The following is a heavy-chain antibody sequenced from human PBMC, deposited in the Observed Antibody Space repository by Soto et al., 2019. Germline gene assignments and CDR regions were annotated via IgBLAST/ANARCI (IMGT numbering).Heavy chain of an antibody. CDR1: GYSFTSYW. D-gene: IGHD2-2*01. CDR3: AKPHCISTSCYGAFHI. V-gene: IGHV5-51*01. Sequence: GESLKISCKGSGYSFTSYWISWVRQMPGKGLEWMGIIYPGDSDTRYSPSFQGQVTISADKSISTAYLQWSSLKASDTAMYYCAKPHCISTSCYGAFHIWGQGTMVTVSS. J-gene: IGHJ3*02. CDR2: IYPGDSDT.